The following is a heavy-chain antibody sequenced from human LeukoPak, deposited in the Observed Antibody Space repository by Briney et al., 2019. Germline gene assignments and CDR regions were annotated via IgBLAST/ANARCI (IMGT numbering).Heavy chain of an antibody. J-gene: IGHJ4*02. CDR3: TRMTTGHNY. Sequence: PSETLSLTCAVSGVSFDDYYWAWVRQAPGKGLEWIGEINHSGYTNDSPSLKSRVTLSIDTSRKQFSLNLRSVTVADAGIYYCTRMTTGHNYWGQGTLVTVSS. V-gene: IGHV4-34*01. CDR1: GVSFDDYY. CDR2: INHSGYT. D-gene: IGHD4-17*01.